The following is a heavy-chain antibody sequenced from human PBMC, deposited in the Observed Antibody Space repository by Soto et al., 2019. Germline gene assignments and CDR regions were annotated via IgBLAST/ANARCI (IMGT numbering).Heavy chain of an antibody. CDR1: GGSISSFY. D-gene: IGHD6-13*01. CDR2: IYSGRRS. J-gene: IGHJ4*02. Sequence: SETLSLTCTVSGGSISSFYWSWIRQPAGKGLEWIGRIYSGRRSNYNPSLKSRVTMSVDTSKNQFSLRLSSVTAADTAMYYCARGSSRWEYWGQGTMVTVSS. CDR3: ARGSSRWEY. V-gene: IGHV4-4*07.